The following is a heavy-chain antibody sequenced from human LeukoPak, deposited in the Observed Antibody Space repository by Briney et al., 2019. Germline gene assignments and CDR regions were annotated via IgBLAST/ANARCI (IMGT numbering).Heavy chain of an antibody. CDR1: GYTFTSHG. CDR2: ISAYNGNT. J-gene: IGHJ3*02. Sequence: ASVKVSCKASGYTFTSHGISWVRQAPGQGLEWMGWISAYNGNTNYAQKLQGRVTMTTDTSTSTAYMELSSLRSEDTAVYYCATADPRPYYYDSSGRNSGAFDIWGQGTMVTVSS. CDR3: ATADPRPYYYDSSGRNSGAFDI. V-gene: IGHV1-18*01. D-gene: IGHD3-22*01.